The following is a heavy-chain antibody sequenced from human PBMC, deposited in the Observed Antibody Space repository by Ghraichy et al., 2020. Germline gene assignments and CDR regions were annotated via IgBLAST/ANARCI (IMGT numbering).Heavy chain of an antibody. Sequence: ASVKVSCKPSGYTFTDYYMHWVRQAPGQGLEWMGRFNPNSGGTNYAQSFQGRVTMTRDTSTSTAYMELSGLTSDDTAVYYCARPDCSADACYSLQHWGQGTLVTVSS. CDR2: FNPNSGGT. D-gene: IGHD2-15*01. CDR1: GYTFTDYY. J-gene: IGHJ1*01. CDR3: ARPDCSADACYSLQH. V-gene: IGHV1-2*02.